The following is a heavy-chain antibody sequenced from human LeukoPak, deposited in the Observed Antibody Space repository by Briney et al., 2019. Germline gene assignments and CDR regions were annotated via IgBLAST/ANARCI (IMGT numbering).Heavy chain of an antibody. Sequence: GGPLTLLCAVSGLTFSSYWMLWLRHAPGEGLEGVGNMKQDGREKHYVHSVKGRFTISRDNAKNSLYMQMNSLRAEDTAVYYCARDRVAARRPLSRSAYYYMDVWGKGTTVTVSS. D-gene: IGHD6-6*01. V-gene: IGHV3-7*01. CDR2: MKQDGREK. CDR1: GLTFSSYW. CDR3: ARDRVAARRPLSRSAYYYMDV. J-gene: IGHJ6*03.